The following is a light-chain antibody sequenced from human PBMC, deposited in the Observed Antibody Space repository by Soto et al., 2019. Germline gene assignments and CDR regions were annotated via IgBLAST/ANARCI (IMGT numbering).Light chain of an antibody. J-gene: IGLJ3*02. Sequence: QYVLTQPPSVSGAPGQRVTISCTGSSSNIGAGYDVHWYQQLPGTAPKLLIYGNSNRPSGVPDRFSGSKSGTSASLAITGLQAEDEADYYCQSYDSSLSGLWVFGGGTKLTVL. CDR1: SSNIGAGYD. CDR3: QSYDSSLSGLWV. V-gene: IGLV1-40*01. CDR2: GNS.